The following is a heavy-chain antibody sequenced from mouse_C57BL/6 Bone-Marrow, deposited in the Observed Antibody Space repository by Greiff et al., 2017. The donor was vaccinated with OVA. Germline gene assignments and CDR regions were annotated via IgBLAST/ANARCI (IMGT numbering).Heavy chain of an antibody. J-gene: IGHJ2*01. CDR2: ISGGGGNT. CDR3: ARRTRLDY. V-gene: IGHV5-9*01. Sequence: EVQLVQPGAGLVKPGGSLKLSCAASGFTFSSYTMPWVRQTPEKRLEWVAIISGGGGNTYYPANVKGRFTISRDNAKNTLYLQMSSLRSEDTALYYCARRTRLDYWGQGTTLTVSS. CDR1: GFTFSSYT.